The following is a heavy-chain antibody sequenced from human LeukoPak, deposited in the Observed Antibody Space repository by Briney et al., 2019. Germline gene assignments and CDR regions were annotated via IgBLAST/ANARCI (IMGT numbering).Heavy chain of an antibody. Sequence: GGSLRLSCAASGFTFSGYAMSWVRHAPGKGLECVSAICGSGGSTYYADSGRGGFPIPRDNPKNTLYLQMNSLKAEDTAVYYCAKDGHIVVVTAISAVRFHYWGQGTLVTVSS. CDR1: GFTFSGYA. D-gene: IGHD2-21*02. J-gene: IGHJ4*02. CDR2: ICGSGGST. V-gene: IGHV3-23*01. CDR3: AKDGHIVVVTAISAVRFHY.